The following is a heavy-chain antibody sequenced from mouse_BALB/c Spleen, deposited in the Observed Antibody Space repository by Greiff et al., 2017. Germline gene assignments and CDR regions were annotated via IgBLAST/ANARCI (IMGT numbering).Heavy chain of an antibody. Sequence: EVKLVESGGGLVKPGGSLKLSCAASGFTFSDYYMYWVRQTPEKRLEWVATISDGGSYTYYPDSVKGRFTISRDNAKNNLYLQMSSLKSEDTAMYYCARGEVFITTGGNFDYWGQGTTLTVSS. J-gene: IGHJ2*01. CDR1: GFTFSDYY. V-gene: IGHV5-4*02. D-gene: IGHD1-1*01. CDR2: ISDGGSYT. CDR3: ARGEVFITTGGNFDY.